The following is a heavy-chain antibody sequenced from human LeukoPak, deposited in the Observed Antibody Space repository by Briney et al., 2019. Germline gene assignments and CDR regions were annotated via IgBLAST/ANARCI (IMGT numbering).Heavy chain of an antibody. CDR1: GSTFSSYA. CDR2: ISGSGGST. J-gene: IGHJ6*04. CDR3: AKEVDTAMDDYYYYGMDV. Sequence: GGSLRLSCAASGSTFSSYAMSWVRQAPGKGLEWVSAISGSGGSTYYADSVKGRFTISRDNSKNTLYLQMNSLRAEDTAVYYCAKEVDTAMDDYYYYGMDVWGKGTTVTVSS. V-gene: IGHV3-23*01. D-gene: IGHD5-18*01.